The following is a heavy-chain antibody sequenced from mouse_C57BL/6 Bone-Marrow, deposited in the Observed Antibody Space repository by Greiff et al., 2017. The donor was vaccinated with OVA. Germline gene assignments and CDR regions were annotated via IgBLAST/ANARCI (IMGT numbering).Heavy chain of an antibody. V-gene: IGHV1-64*01. Sequence: QVQLQQPGAELVKPGASVKLSCKASGYTFTSYWMHWVKQRPGQGLEWIGMIHPNSGSTNYNEKFKSKATLTVDKSSSTAYMQLSSLTSEDSAVYYCAREGGNYPYYFDYWGQGTTLTVSS. CDR2: IHPNSGST. D-gene: IGHD2-1*01. J-gene: IGHJ2*01. CDR1: GYTFTSYW. CDR3: AREGGNYPYYFDY.